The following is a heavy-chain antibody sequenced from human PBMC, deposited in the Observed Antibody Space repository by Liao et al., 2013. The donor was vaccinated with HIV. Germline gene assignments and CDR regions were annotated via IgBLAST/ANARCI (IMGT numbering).Heavy chain of an antibody. J-gene: IGHJ2*01. CDR1: GEAISSATYY. Sequence: QVQLLESGPGLVKPSQTLSLTCTVSGEAISSATYYWSWIRQPAGKGLEWIGRVYADGDSDKTPSLKRRVTISVDLSNNQFSLTLQDVTAADTAVYYCARSRGGSYYYDSSGYPHWYFDLWGRGTLVSVSS. D-gene: IGHD3-22*01. CDR3: ARSRGGSYYYDSSGYPHWYFDL. V-gene: IGHV4-61*02. CDR2: VYADGDS.